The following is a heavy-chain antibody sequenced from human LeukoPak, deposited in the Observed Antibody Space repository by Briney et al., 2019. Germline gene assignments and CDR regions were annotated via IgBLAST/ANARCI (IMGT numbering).Heavy chain of an antibody. CDR3: VKEGVEYSYSYGDY. D-gene: IGHD3-16*01. J-gene: IGHJ4*02. Sequence: GGSLRLSCAASGFTFNTYSMNWVRQAPGKGLEWISYISSSSSTIYYADSVKGRFTISRDNAENTLYLQMNNLRPDDTAFYFCVKEGVEYSYSYGDYWGQGTLVTVSS. V-gene: IGHV3-48*01. CDR1: GFTFNTYS. CDR2: ISSSSSTI.